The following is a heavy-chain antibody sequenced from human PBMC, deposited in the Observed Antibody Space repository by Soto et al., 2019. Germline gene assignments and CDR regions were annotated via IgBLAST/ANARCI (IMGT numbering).Heavy chain of an antibody. CDR3: AKVGTQLWVKRGYYFDY. D-gene: IGHD5-18*01. Sequence: EVQLLESGGGLVQPGGSLRLSCAASGFTFSSYAMSWVRQAPGKGLEWVSAISGSGGSTYYADSVKGRFTISRDNSKNTLYLQMNSLRADDTAVYYCAKVGTQLWVKRGYYFDYWGQGTLVTVSS. J-gene: IGHJ4*02. CDR2: ISGSGGST. CDR1: GFTFSSYA. V-gene: IGHV3-23*01.